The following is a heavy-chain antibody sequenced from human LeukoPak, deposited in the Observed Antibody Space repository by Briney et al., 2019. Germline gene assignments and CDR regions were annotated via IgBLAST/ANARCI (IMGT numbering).Heavy chain of an antibody. CDR2: MNPDSGNT. Sequence: GASVKVSCKASGGTFSSYAINWVRQATGQGLEWMGWMNPDSGNTGYAQKFQGRVTMTRNTSISTAYMELSSLRSEDTAVYYCAREFGVATVGGHWGQGTLVTVSS. V-gene: IGHV1-8*02. CDR3: AREFGVATVGGH. D-gene: IGHD5-12*01. J-gene: IGHJ1*01. CDR1: GGTFSSYA.